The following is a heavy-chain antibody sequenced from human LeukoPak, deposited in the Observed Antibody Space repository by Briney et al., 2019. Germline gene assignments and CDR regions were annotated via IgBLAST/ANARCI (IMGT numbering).Heavy chain of an antibody. J-gene: IGHJ3*02. Sequence: PSETLSLTCTVSGGSISTSNYYWSWIRQPPGKGLEWIGEINHSGSTNYNPSLKSRVTISVDTSKNQFSLKLSSVTAADTAVYYCARERWLVLHAFDIWGQGTMATVSS. CDR1: GGSISTSNYY. CDR2: INHSGST. V-gene: IGHV4-39*07. D-gene: IGHD6-19*01. CDR3: ARERWLVLHAFDI.